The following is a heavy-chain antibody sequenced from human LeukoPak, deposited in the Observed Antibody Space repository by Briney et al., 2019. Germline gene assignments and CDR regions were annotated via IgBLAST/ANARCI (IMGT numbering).Heavy chain of an antibody. D-gene: IGHD3-9*01. J-gene: IGHJ4*02. CDR1: GFTFDDYA. CDR3: AKGQTYDILTGYYIV. CDR2: ISWNSGSI. Sequence: PGRSLRLSCAASGFTFDDYAVHWVRQAPGKGLEWVSGISWNSGSIGYADSVKGRFTISRDNAKNSLYLQMNSLRAEDTALYYCAKGQTYDILTGYYIVWGQGTLVTVSS. V-gene: IGHV3-9*01.